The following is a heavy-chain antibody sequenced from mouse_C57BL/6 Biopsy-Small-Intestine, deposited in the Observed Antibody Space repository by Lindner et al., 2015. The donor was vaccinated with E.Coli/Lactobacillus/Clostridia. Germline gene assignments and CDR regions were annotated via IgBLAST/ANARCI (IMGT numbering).Heavy chain of an antibody. V-gene: IGHV1-15*01. Sequence: VQLQESGAELVRPGASVTLSCRASGYTFADYEMHWVKQTPVHGLEWIGAIDPETGGAAYNQKFKDKAILTAERSSSTAYMELRSLTSEDSAVYYCARFYFGSSGWFPYWGQGTLVTVSA. CDR2: IDPETGGA. CDR1: GYTFADYE. D-gene: IGHD1-1*01. J-gene: IGHJ3*01. CDR3: ARFYFGSSGWFPY.